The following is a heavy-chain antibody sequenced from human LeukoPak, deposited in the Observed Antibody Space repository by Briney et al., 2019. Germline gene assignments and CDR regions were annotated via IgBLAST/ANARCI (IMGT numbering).Heavy chain of an antibody. Sequence: SETLPLTCGVSGYSISSGYYWGWIRQPPGKGLEWIASMYHTGTTYYNPSLKSRVTISVDTSKNQFSLGLTSVTAADTAVYYCTRLKWGDWFNPWGQGTLVTVSS. D-gene: IGHD1-26*01. CDR1: GYSISSGYY. CDR2: MYHTGTT. CDR3: TRLKWGDWFNP. V-gene: IGHV4-38-2*01. J-gene: IGHJ5*02.